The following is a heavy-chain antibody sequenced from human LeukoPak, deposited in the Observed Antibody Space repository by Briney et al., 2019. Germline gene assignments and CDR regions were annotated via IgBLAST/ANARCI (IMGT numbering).Heavy chain of an antibody. D-gene: IGHD3-10*01. CDR3: ARAGGLLWFGEVLESSDAFHI. J-gene: IGHJ3*02. CDR1: GLTFSRLN. Sequence: GGSLILFCTACGLTFSRLNVNWVRQAPGKALEWVSYIRRGRSRIYYGDSVKGGFTNSRDNAKNSLYLQVNSLRVEDKAVYYCARAGGLLWFGEVLESSDAFHIWGQGTMVTVSS. CDR2: IRRGRSRI. V-gene: IGHV3-48*01.